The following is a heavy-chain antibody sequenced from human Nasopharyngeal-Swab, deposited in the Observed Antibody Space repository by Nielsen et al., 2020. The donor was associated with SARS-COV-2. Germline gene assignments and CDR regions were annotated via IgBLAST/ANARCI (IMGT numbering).Heavy chain of an antibody. V-gene: IGHV3-48*04. D-gene: IGHD2-15*01. CDR2: ISSSSSTI. CDR1: GFTFSSYS. Sequence: GGSLRLSCAASGFTFSSYSMNWVRQAPGRGLEWVSYISSSSSTIYYADSVKGRFTISRENAKNSLYLQMNSLRAEDTAVYYCAGGYCSGGSCYPTPPYYYYGMDVWGQGTTVTVSS. J-gene: IGHJ6*02. CDR3: AGGYCSGGSCYPTPPYYYYGMDV.